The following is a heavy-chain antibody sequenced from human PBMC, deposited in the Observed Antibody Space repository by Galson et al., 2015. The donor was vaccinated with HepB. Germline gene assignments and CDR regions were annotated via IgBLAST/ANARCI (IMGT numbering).Heavy chain of an antibody. Sequence: SVKVSCKASGYTFTSYDINWVRQATGQGLEWMGWMNPNSGNTGYAQKFQGRVTMTRNTSISTAYMELSSQRSEDTAVYYCARVLMGRFGDFWFDPWGQGTLVTVSS. D-gene: IGHD3-10*01. V-gene: IGHV1-8*01. CDR3: ARVLMGRFGDFWFDP. CDR1: GYTFTSYD. CDR2: MNPNSGNT. J-gene: IGHJ5*02.